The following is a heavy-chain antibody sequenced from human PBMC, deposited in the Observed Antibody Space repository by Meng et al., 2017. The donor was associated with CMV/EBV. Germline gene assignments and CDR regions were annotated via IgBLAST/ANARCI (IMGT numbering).Heavy chain of an antibody. CDR1: GGSFSGYY. J-gene: IGHJ6*02. CDR2: INHSGST. V-gene: IGHV4-34*01. D-gene: IGHD3-10*01. CDR3: ATLYSGSYYYYYYYYGMDV. Sequence: ESLKISCAVYGGSFSGYYWSWIRQPPGKGLEWIGEINHSGSTNYNPSLKSRVTISVDTSKNQFSLKLSSVTAADTAVYYCATLYSGSYYYYYYYYGMDVWGQGTTVTVSS.